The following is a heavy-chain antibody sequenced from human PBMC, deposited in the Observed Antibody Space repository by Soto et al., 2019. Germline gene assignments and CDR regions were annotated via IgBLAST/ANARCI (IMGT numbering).Heavy chain of an antibody. CDR2: IYHSGST. Sequence: PSETLSLTCAVPGYSISSGYYWGWIRQPPGKGLEWIGSIYHSGSTYYNPSLKSRVTISVDTSKNQFSLKLSSVTAADTAVYYCARVRSPFSGYLDHWFDPWGQGTLVTVSS. D-gene: IGHD3-22*01. CDR3: ARVRSPFSGYLDHWFDP. V-gene: IGHV4-38-2*01. CDR1: GYSISSGYY. J-gene: IGHJ5*02.